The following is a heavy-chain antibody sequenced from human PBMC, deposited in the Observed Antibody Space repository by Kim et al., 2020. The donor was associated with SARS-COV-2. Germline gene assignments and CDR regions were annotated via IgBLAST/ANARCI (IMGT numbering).Heavy chain of an antibody. CDR1: GFTFDDYA. D-gene: IGHD6-13*01. CDR3: AKDFRICGSSSWYCAFDI. Sequence: GGSLRLSCAASGFTFDDYAMHWVRQAPGKGLEWVSGISWNSGSIGYADSVKGRFTISRDNAKNSLYLQMNSLRAEDTALYYCAKDFRICGSSSWYCAFDIWGQGTMVTVSS. J-gene: IGHJ3*02. CDR2: ISWNSGSI. V-gene: IGHV3-9*01.